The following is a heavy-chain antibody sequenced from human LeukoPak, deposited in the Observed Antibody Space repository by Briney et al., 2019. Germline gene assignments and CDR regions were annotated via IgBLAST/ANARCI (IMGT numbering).Heavy chain of an antibody. CDR2: IGAAGAHT. CDR1: GFRFSYHD. Sequence: GGSLRLSCAASGFRFSYHDMHWIRQAPGKGLEFVSSIGAAGAHTFYADSVKGRFTISRDNFQSTMYLQMDGLRPEDSAVYYCARELGGTKTGGFDIWGQGTVVTVSS. CDR3: ARELGGTKTGGFDI. J-gene: IGHJ3*02. D-gene: IGHD1-14*01. V-gene: IGHV3-64*02.